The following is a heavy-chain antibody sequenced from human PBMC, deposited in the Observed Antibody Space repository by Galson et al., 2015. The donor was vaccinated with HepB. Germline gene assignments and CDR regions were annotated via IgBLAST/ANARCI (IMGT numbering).Heavy chain of an antibody. CDR1: VGSISSYY. CDR2: IYYSGST. V-gene: IGHV4-59*01. Sequence: QVQLQESGPGLVKPSETLSLTCTVSVGSISSYYWSWIRQPPGKGLEWIGYIYYSGSTKYNPALKSRVTISVDTSKNQFSLKLNSVTAADTALYFCARGGNWNDFWGQGTLVTVSS. J-gene: IGHJ5*01. CDR3: ARGGNWNDF.